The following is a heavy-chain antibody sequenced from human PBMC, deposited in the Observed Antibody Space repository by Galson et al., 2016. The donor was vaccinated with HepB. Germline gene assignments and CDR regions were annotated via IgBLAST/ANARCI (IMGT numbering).Heavy chain of an antibody. V-gene: IGHV4-30-2*01. CDR2: INHGGNT. CDR1: GGSISSGGYS. D-gene: IGHD2-2*01. J-gene: IGHJ5*02. CDR3: ARVTDTVIVAGAIYAENDENGFDP. Sequence: TLSLTCAVSGGSISSGGYSWSWIRQPPGKGLEWIGEINHGGNTNYNPSLKSRVTISVDTSKNQFSLNLRSVTAADTAVYFCARVTDTVIVAGAIYAENDENGFDPWGQGTLVTVSS.